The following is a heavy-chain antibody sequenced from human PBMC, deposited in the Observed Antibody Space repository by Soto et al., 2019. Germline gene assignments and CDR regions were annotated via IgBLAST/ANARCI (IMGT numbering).Heavy chain of an antibody. J-gene: IGHJ4*02. Sequence: EVQLVESGGGLVQTGGSLRLSCAASGFDFSNAWMHWVRQAPGKGLVWVSHVNSDGSITTYADSVEGRFTISRDNAKNTVYLQMNSLRVEDTAVYYCTRDQAYGSAVWGQGTLVTVSS. CDR3: TRDQAYGSAV. CDR1: GFDFSNAW. D-gene: IGHD2-21*01. CDR2: VNSDGSIT. V-gene: IGHV3-74*01.